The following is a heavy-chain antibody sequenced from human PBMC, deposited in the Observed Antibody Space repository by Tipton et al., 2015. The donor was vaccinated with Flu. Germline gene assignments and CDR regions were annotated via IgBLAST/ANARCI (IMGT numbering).Heavy chain of an antibody. CDR2: INWVSSAL. V-gene: IGHV3-9*01. J-gene: IGHJ6*02. D-gene: IGHD2-2*01. CDR3: ARDRSPSASMDYFYYSGLGV. CDR1: GFTFNDYT. Sequence: SLRLSCAASGFTFNDYTMHWVRQAPGKGLEWVSSINWVSSALDYADSVRGRFTISRDNARNSLYLQMTRLTPEDTALYYCARDRSPSASMDYFYYSGLGVWGLGTAVTVSS.